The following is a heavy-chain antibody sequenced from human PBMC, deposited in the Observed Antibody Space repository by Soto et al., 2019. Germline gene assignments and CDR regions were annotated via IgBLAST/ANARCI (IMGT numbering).Heavy chain of an antibody. Sequence: GASVKVSCKASGGTFSSYAISWVRQAPGQGLEWMGGIIPIFGTANYAQKFQGRVTITADESTSTAYMELSSLRSEDTAVYYCARVRGGSSSWPNDAFDIWGQGTMVTVSS. CDR1: GGTFSSYA. J-gene: IGHJ3*02. CDR2: IIPIFGTA. V-gene: IGHV1-69*13. CDR3: ARVRGGSSSWPNDAFDI. D-gene: IGHD6-13*01.